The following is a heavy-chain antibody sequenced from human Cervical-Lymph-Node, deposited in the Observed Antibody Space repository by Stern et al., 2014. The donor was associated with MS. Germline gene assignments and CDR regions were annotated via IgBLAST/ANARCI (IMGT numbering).Heavy chain of an antibody. Sequence: QVQLVQSGAEVKKPVSSVQVSCKASGGTFSSYASSWVRKAPAQGIEVMGGIIPIFGSANYAQKFQGRVTITADESTSTAYMELSSLRSEDTAVYYCARGELKEGLVRGMDVWGQGTTVTVSS. CDR2: IIPIFGSA. V-gene: IGHV1-69*12. CDR1: GGTFSSYA. D-gene: IGHD1-26*01. CDR3: ARGELKEGLVRGMDV. J-gene: IGHJ6*02.